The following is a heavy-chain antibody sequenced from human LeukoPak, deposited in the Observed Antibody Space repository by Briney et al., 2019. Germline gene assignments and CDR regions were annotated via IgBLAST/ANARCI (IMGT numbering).Heavy chain of an antibody. D-gene: IGHD6-13*01. CDR2: ISGSGGST. CDR1: GFIYSRYA. V-gene: IGHV3-23*01. CDR3: PKGPRGSSWYEWFDP. J-gene: IGHJ5*02. Sequence: GGSVSLFCGAWGFIYSRYAVRGVPGSRGRGVEGVSDISGSGGSTYSADSVKGRFTKSRDNSKNPLDLQMNSLRAEDTAVYYCPKGPRGSSWYEWFDPWGQGTLVTVSS.